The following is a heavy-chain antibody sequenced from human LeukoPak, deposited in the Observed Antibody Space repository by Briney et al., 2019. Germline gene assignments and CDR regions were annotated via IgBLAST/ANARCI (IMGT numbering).Heavy chain of an antibody. D-gene: IGHD6-19*01. CDR1: GYRYSDYW. J-gene: IGHJ4*02. CDR3: ARTTTYSSGWYGAY. CDR2: IYGGDSET. Sequence: GESLKISCKGSGYRYSDYWVGWVRQMPGKGLEWMGIIYGGDSETRYSPSLQGQVTISADKSINTDYLKWSSLKASDTAMYYCARTTTYSSGWYGAYWGQGTLVTVSS. V-gene: IGHV5-51*01.